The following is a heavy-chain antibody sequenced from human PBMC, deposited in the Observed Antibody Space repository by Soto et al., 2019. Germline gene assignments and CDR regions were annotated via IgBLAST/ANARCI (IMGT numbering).Heavy chain of an antibody. CDR1: GGSISSYY. D-gene: IGHD3-16*02. J-gene: IGHJ5*02. Sequence: SETLSLTCTVSGGSISSYYWSWIRQPPGKGLEWIGYIYYSGSTYYNPSLKSRVTISVDTSKNQFSLKLTSVTAADTAVYYCARVEDILHYDDVWRSYLRYNWFDPWGQGTQVTVSS. CDR3: ARVEDILHYDDVWRSYLRYNWFDP. CDR2: IYYSGST. V-gene: IGHV4-59*08.